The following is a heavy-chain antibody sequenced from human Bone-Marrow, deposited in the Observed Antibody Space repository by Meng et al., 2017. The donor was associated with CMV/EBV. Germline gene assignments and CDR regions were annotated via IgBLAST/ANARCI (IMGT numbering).Heavy chain of an antibody. CDR3: TYGSGSYDAYYYYGMDV. J-gene: IGHJ6*02. V-gene: IGHV3-73*01. CDR1: GFTFSGSA. D-gene: IGHD3-10*01. Sequence: GGSLRLSCAASGFTFSGSAMHWVRQASGKGLEWVGRIRSKANTYATAYAASVKGRFTISRDDSKNTAYLQMNSLKTEDTAVYYCTYGSGSYDAYYYYGMDVWGQGTTVAFSS. CDR2: IRSKANTYAT.